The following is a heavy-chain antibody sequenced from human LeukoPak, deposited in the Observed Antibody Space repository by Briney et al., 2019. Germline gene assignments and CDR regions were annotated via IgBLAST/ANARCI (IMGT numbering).Heavy chain of an antibody. CDR2: ISRGGSPT. V-gene: IGHV3-11*04. CDR1: GITFSDYY. D-gene: IGHD1-14*01. CDR3: VITAGPPTDH. J-gene: IGHJ4*01. Sequence: GGSLRLSCTASGITFSDYYMNWIRQAPGKGLEWLSFISRGGSPTYYADSVKGRFTISRDNAKNSLYLKMNSMSVEDTAMYYCVITAGPPTDHWGQGALVTVSS.